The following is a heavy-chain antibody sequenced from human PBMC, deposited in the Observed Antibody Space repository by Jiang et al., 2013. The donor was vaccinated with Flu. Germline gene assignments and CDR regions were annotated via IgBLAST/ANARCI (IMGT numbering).Heavy chain of an antibody. D-gene: IGHD3/OR15-3a*01. CDR3: ARGVPPMIFGVVPFDY. CDR2: IYYSGST. Sequence: KGLEWIGYIYYSGSTNHSPPLKSRVTMSVDTSKNQFSLKLSSVTAADTAFYYCARGVPPMIFGVVPFDYWGQGTLVTVSS. V-gene: IGHV4-59*01. J-gene: IGHJ4*02.